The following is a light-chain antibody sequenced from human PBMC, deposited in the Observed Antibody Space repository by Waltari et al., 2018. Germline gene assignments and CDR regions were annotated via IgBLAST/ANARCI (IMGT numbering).Light chain of an antibody. CDR1: QSVLYSSNNKNY. J-gene: IGKJ2*01. V-gene: IGKV4-1*01. CDR3: QQYYSSPLT. CDR2: WAS. Sequence: DIVMTQSPDSLAVPLGERATINCKSRQSVLYSSNNKNYLAWYQQKPGQPPKLLIYWASTRESGVPDRFSGSGSGTDFTLTISSLQAEDVAVYYCQQYYSSPLTFGQGTKLEI.